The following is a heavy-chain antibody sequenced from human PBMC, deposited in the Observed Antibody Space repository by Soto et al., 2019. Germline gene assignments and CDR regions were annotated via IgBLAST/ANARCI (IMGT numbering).Heavy chain of an antibody. CDR2: INAYTGNT. V-gene: IGHV1-18*01. J-gene: IGHJ4*02. Sequence: QVQVVQSGAEVKEPGASVEVACKASGYTFTTYGISWVRQAPGQGLEWIGWINAYTGNTNYVQKVQGRVTMTTDTSTSTAYMELRSLRSDDTAVYYCARFYGSGSFPYDYWGQGTLVTVSS. CDR3: ARFYGSGSFPYDY. CDR1: GYTFTTYG. D-gene: IGHD3-10*01.